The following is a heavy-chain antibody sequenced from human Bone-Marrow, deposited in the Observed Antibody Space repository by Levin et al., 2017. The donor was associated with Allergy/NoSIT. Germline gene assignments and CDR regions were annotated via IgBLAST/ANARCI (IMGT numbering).Heavy chain of an antibody. CDR1: DLSISSGYF. Sequence: SETLSLTCGISDLSISSGYFWGWIREPPGKGLEWIASIDHTGSTFYNPSLKSRVTLSIDTSKNHFSLKLSSVTAADSAVYYCARDRRVNNYDSSGVIYGMDVWGQGTTVTVSS. D-gene: IGHD3-22*01. J-gene: IGHJ6*02. CDR3: ARDRRVNNYDSSGVIYGMDV. V-gene: IGHV4-38-2*02. CDR2: IDHTGST.